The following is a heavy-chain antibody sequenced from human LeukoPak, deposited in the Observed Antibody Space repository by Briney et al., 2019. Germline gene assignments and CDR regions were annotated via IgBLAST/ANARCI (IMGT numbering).Heavy chain of an antibody. D-gene: IGHD6-6*01. CDR1: GFIVRTDC. J-gene: IGHJ4*02. CDR3: AKEKLNPISIAARPGLVDY. CDR2: ISGNRGSK. Sequence: GGSLSLACAASGFIVRTDCIACVRQDRRGGLEWVSAISGNRGSKYYADSVKGRFTISRDNCNNTLYLKMNSLRAEDTAVYYCAKEKLNPISIAARPGLVDYWGQGTMVTVSS. V-gene: IGHV3-23*01.